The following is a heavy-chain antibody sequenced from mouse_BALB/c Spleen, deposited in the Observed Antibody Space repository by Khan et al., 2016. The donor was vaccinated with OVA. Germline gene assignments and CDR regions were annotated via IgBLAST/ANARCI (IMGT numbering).Heavy chain of an antibody. V-gene: IGHV1-22*01. CDR1: GYSFTGYT. CDR2: INPYNGGT. D-gene: IGHD2-13*01. Sequence: EVQLQQSGPELVKPGASMKMSCKASGYSFTGYTMNWVKQSHVKNLEWIGLINPYNGGTAYNQNFRGKVTFTVDNSSNTAYMELLSLTSEDSAVYYCVRSASYGDYVEAWFAYWGQGTLVTVSA. CDR3: VRSASYGDYVEAWFAY. J-gene: IGHJ3*01.